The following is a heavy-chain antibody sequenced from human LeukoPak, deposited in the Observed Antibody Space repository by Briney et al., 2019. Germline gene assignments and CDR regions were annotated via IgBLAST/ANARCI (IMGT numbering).Heavy chain of an antibody. CDR1: GFTFNNAL. V-gene: IGHV3-33*08. D-gene: IGHD2-2*01. CDR3: ARGTGYQLLWLDY. J-gene: IGHJ4*02. Sequence: GGSLRLSCVGSGFTFNNALMSWARQAPGKGLEWVAVIWYDGSNKYYADSVKGRFTISRDNSKNTLYLQMNSLRAEDTAVYYCARGTGYQLLWLDYWGQGTLVTVSS. CDR2: IWYDGSNK.